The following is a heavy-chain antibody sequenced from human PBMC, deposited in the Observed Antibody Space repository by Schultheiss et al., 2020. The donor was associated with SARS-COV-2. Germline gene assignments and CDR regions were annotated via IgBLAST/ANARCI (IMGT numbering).Heavy chain of an antibody. Sequence: GGSLRLSCAASGFTFSSYSMNWVRQAPGKGLVWVSRVNSDGTNTIYADSVKGRFTISRDNSKNTLYLQMNSLRAEDTAVYYCARDGVVVVPAAIRGFYYYYMDVWGKGTTVTVSS. D-gene: IGHD2-2*02. CDR3: ARDGVVVVPAAIRGFYYYYMDV. CDR1: GFTFSSYS. J-gene: IGHJ6*03. V-gene: IGHV3-74*01. CDR2: VNSDGTNT.